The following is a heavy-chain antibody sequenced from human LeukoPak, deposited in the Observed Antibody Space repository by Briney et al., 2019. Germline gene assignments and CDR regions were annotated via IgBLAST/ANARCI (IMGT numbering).Heavy chain of an antibody. CDR2: IYYSGST. CDR1: GGSISSSSYY. J-gene: IGHJ3*02. Sequence: KASETLSLTCTVSGGSISSSSYYWGWIRQPPGKGLEWIGSIYYSGSTYYNPSLKSRVTISVDTSKNQFSLKLSSVTAADTAVYYCARNERIRYAFDIWGQGTMVTVSS. CDR3: ARNERIRYAFDI. D-gene: IGHD1-1*01. V-gene: IGHV4-39*01.